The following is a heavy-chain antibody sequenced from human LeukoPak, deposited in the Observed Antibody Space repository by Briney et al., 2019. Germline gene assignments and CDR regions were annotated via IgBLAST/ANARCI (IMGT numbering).Heavy chain of an antibody. CDR1: GGTFSSYA. V-gene: IGHV1-69*01. J-gene: IGHJ5*02. CDR3: ARNLRKAGSNSSGGWFDP. CDR2: IIPIFGTA. D-gene: IGHD6-6*01. Sequence: GSSVKVSCKASGGTFSSYAISWVRQAPGQGLEWMGGIIPIFGTANYAQKFQGRVTITADESTSTAYMELSSLRSEDTAVYYCARNLRKAGSNSSGGWFDPWGQGTLVTVSS.